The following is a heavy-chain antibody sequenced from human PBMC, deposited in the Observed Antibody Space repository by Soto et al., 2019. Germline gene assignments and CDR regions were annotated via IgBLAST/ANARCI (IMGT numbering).Heavy chain of an antibody. D-gene: IGHD3-3*01. V-gene: IGHV3-48*01. CDR1: GFTFSSYS. CDR2: ISSSSSTI. J-gene: IGHJ4*02. CDR3: ATVATYDFWSGYSEQEY. Sequence: GGSLRLSCAASGFTFSSYSMNWVRQAPGKGLEWVSYISSSSSTIYYADSVKGRFTISRDNAKNSLYLQMNSLRAEDTAVYYCATVATYDFWSGYSEQEYWGQGTLVTVSP.